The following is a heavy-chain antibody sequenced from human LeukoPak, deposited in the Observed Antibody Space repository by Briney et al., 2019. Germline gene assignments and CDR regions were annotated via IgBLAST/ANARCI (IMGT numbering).Heavy chain of an antibody. J-gene: IGHJ4*02. CDR3: ARLQAGSSGYYAFDK. D-gene: IGHD3-22*01. CDR1: GGSISRYY. CDR2: IHYSGTT. V-gene: IGHV4-59*08. Sequence: SETLSLTCTVSGGSISRYYWSWIRQPPGKGLEWIAYIHYSGTTNYNPSLKSRVTISVDTSKNQFSLKLSSVTAADTAVYYCARLQAGSSGYYAFDKWGQGTLVTVSS.